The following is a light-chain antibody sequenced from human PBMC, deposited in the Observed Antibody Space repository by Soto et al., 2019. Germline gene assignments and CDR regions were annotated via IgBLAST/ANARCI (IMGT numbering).Light chain of an antibody. J-gene: IGLJ1*01. Sequence: QSVLTHPASVSGSPRQSITISCTGSSSDVGGYTYVSWYQQHPGKAPKLMIYEVNNRPSGVSNRFSGSKSGNTASLTISGLQAEDEADYYCSSYTSSSTLYVFGTGTKVTVL. CDR2: EVN. CDR1: SSDVGGYTY. CDR3: SSYTSSSTLYV. V-gene: IGLV2-14*01.